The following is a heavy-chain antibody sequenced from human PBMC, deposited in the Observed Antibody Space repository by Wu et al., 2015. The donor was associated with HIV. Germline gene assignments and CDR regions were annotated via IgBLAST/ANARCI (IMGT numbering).Heavy chain of an antibody. J-gene: IGHJ3*02. D-gene: IGHD6-13*01. V-gene: IGHV1-18*01. CDR3: ATSYSSSWYGIGAFDI. CDR2: ISAQNGNT. CDR1: GYIFTDFG. Sequence: VQLVQSGGEVKKPGASVKVACKSSGYIFTDFGIHWVRQAPGKGLEWMGWISAQNGNTKYAQKFQARVTMTTDPSSSTAYMELSSLRSEDTAVYYCATSYSSSWYGIGAFDIWGQGTMVTVSS.